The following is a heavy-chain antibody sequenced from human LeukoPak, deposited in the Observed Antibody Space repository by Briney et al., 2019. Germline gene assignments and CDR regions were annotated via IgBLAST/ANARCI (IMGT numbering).Heavy chain of an antibody. CDR1: GYTFTGYY. D-gene: IGHD6-13*01. Sequence: VASVKVSCKASGYTFTGYYMHWVRQAPGQGLEWMGWINPNSGGTNYAQKFQGWVTMTRDTSISTAYMELSRLRSDDTAVYYCARSPIGSSWAALDYWGQGTLVTVSS. J-gene: IGHJ4*02. V-gene: IGHV1-2*04. CDR3: ARSPIGSSWAALDY. CDR2: INPNSGGT.